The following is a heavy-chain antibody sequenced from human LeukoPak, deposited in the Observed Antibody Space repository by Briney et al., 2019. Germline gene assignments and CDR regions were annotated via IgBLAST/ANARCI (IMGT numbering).Heavy chain of an antibody. V-gene: IGHV1-24*01. CDR1: GYTLTESS. CDR2: FDPEDGET. CDR3: ATTSSHLGGMDV. Sequence: ASVKVSCKVSGYTLTESSMHWVRQAPGKGLEWMGGFDPEDGETIYAQKFQGRVTMTEDTSTDTAYMELSSPRSEDTAVYYCATTSSHLGGMDVWGQGTTVTVSS. J-gene: IGHJ6*02.